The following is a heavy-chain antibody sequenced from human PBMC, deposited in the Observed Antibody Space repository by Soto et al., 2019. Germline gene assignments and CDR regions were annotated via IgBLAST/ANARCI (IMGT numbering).Heavy chain of an antibody. Sequence: QVQLVESGGGVVQPGRSLRLSCAASGFTFSSYAMHWVRQAPGKGLEWVAVISYDGSNKYYADSVKGRFTISRDNSKNTLYLQMNSLRAEDTAVYYCAREDRWLTGFDYWGQGTLVTVSS. CDR3: AREDRWLTGFDY. D-gene: IGHD6-19*01. J-gene: IGHJ4*02. CDR1: GFTFSSYA. V-gene: IGHV3-30-3*01. CDR2: ISYDGSNK.